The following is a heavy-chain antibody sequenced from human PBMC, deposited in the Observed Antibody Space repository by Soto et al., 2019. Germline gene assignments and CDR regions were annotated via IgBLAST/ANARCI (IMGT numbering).Heavy chain of an antibody. CDR3: VSDRGYGHASVPYS. D-gene: IGHD5-18*01. V-gene: IGHV3-30*03. CDR1: GFTFTSYG. CDR2: ISYDGGLQ. J-gene: IGHJ4*02. Sequence: QAHLVESGGGVVQPGRSLRLSCAASGFTFTSYGMHWVRQAPGTRLEWVAVISYDGGLQHYADSVKGRFTISRENSKNMVRLQMNSLRAEDTAVYYCVSDRGYGHASVPYSWGQGTLVSVSS.